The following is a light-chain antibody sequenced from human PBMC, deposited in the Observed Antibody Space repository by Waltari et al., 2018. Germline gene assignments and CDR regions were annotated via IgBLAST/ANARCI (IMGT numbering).Light chain of an antibody. CDR2: AAS. Sequence: DIQMTQSPSSLSAPVGDRGIITCRPGHSIDSYLNWFQRNPGKDPELLLYAASSLQSGIPSRFSGSGSGTDFTLTISSLQPEDCATYYCQQTYSTPSYTFGEGTKLEIK. CDR3: QQTYSTPSYT. CDR1: HSIDSY. V-gene: IGKV1-39*01. J-gene: IGKJ2*01.